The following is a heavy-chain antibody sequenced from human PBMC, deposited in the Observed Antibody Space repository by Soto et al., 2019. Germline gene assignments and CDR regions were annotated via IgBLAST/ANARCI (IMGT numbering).Heavy chain of an antibody. D-gene: IGHD2-15*01. J-gene: IGHJ5*01. V-gene: IGHV4-30-4*01. CDR3: ARGRYCLTGRCFPNWFDS. CDR1: GDSISTVDYF. CDR2: IYKSTTT. Sequence: SETLSLTCSVSGDSISTVDYFWAWIRQPPGQALEYIGYIYKSTTTYYNPSFESRVAISLATSKSQFSLNVTSVTAADTAVYFCARGRYCLTGRCFPNWFDSWGQGTLVTVSS.